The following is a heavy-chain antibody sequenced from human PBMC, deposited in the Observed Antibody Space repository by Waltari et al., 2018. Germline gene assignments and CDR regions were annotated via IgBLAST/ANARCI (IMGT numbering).Heavy chain of an antibody. Sequence: QVQLVQSGAEVMKPGASVKVSCKTSGYSFSDHYLHWVRQAPGQGLDWMGGIKPDRVVTYYAQEFQGRVTLTGDMSISTVYMDFSSLTSDDTAIYYCVRDFDWGPDYWGQGTLVTVSS. CDR2: IKPDRVVT. D-gene: IGHD3-9*01. J-gene: IGHJ4*02. CDR3: VRDFDWGPDY. CDR1: GYSFSDHY. V-gene: IGHV1-2*02.